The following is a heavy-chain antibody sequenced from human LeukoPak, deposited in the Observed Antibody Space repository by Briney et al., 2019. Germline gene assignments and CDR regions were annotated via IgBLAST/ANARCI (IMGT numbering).Heavy chain of an antibody. V-gene: IGHV4-39*07. CDR2: IYYSGST. D-gene: IGHD3-10*01. CDR3: ASIMVRGVIITFDY. CDR1: GGSISSSSYY. J-gene: IGHJ4*02. Sequence: PSETLSPTCTVSGGSISSSSYYWGWIRQPPGKGLEWIGTIYYSGSTYHNPSLKSRVTISVDMSKNQFSLKLRSVTAADTAVYYCASIMVRGVIITFDYWGQGTQVTVSS.